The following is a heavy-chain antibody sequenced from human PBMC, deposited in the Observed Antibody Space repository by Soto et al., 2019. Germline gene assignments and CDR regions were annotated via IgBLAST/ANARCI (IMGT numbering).Heavy chain of an antibody. J-gene: IGHJ6*02. CDR2: IWDDGSNK. CDR1: GFTFSSYG. V-gene: IGHV3-33*01. CDR3: ARNDFWRGYGMDV. D-gene: IGHD3-3*01. Sequence: QVQLVESGGGVVQPGRSLRLSCAASGFTFSSYGMHWVRQAPGKGLEWVAVIWDDGSNKYYADSVKGRFTISRDNSKNTRYLQMNSLRSDDTAVYYCARNDFWRGYGMDVWGQGTTVTVSS.